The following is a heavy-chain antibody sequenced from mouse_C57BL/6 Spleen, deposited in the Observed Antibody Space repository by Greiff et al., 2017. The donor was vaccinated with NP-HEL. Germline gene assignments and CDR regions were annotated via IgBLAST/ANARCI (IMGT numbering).Heavy chain of an antibody. D-gene: IGHD1-1*01. CDR1: GFTFSSYA. CDR2: ISSGGDYI. Sequence: EVMLVESGEGLVKPGGSLKLSCAASGFTFSSYAMSWVRQTPEKRLEWVAYISSGGDYIYYADTVKGRFTISRDNARNTLYLQMSSLKSEDTAMYYCTRARDYYGSSWFAYWGQGTLVTVSA. J-gene: IGHJ3*01. CDR3: TRARDYYGSSWFAY. V-gene: IGHV5-9-1*02.